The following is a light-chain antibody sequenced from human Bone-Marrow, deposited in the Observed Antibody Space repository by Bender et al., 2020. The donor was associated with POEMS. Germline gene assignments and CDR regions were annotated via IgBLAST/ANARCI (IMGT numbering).Light chain of an antibody. J-gene: IGLJ2*01. V-gene: IGLV2-14*01. CDR1: SSDVGGYNY. CDR3: CSYAGSSTLV. CDR2: DVT. Sequence: QSALTQPASVSGSPGQSITISCTGSSSDVGGYNYVSWYQQHPGEAPKLMIYDVTYRPSGVSNRFSGSRSGNTASLTISGLQAEDEADYYCCSYAGSSTLVFGGGTKLTVL.